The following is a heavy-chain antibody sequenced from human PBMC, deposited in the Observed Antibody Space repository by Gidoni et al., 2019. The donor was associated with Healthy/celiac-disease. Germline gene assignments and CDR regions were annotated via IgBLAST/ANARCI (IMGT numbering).Heavy chain of an antibody. CDR1: GFTFSNAL. D-gene: IGHD3-16*02. Sequence: EVQLVESGGGLVKPGGSLRLSCAASGFTFSNALMRWVRQAPGKGLEWVGRIKSKTDGGTTDYAAPVKGRFTISRDDSKNTLYLQMNSLKTEDTAVYYCTTGFFDYVWGSYRRWYFDLWGRGTLVTVSS. CDR2: IKSKTDGGTT. CDR3: TTGFFDYVWGSYRRWYFDL. J-gene: IGHJ2*01. V-gene: IGHV3-15*01.